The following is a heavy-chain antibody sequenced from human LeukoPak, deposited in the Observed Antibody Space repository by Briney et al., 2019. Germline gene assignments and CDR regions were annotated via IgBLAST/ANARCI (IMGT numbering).Heavy chain of an antibody. CDR3: ARDVRDGYKPRGFDP. D-gene: IGHD5-24*01. V-gene: IGHV4-59*01. CDR2: IYYSGST. Sequence: RPSETLSLTCTVSGGSISSYYWSWIRQPPGKGLEWIGYIYYSGSTNYNPSLKSRVTISVDTSKNQFSLKLSSVTAADTAVYYCARDVRDGYKPRGFDPWGQGTPVTVSS. CDR1: GGSISSYY. J-gene: IGHJ5*02.